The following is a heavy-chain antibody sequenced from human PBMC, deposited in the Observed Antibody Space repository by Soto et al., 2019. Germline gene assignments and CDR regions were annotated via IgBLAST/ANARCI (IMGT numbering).Heavy chain of an antibody. Sequence: EVQLVESGGGLVQPGRSLRLSCAASGFTFDDYAMHWVRQAPGKGLEWVSGISWNSGSIGYADSVKGRFTISRDNAKNSLYLQMNSLRAEDTALYYCAKDIGIFGVVTPNLYNGMDVWGQGTTVTVSS. J-gene: IGHJ6*02. V-gene: IGHV3-9*01. D-gene: IGHD3-3*01. CDR1: GFTFDDYA. CDR2: ISWNSGSI. CDR3: AKDIGIFGVVTPNLYNGMDV.